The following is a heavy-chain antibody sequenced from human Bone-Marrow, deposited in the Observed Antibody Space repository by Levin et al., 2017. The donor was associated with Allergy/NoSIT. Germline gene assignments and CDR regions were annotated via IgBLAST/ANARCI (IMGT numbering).Heavy chain of an antibody. CDR2: IKHDGSEK. V-gene: IGHV3-7*03. J-gene: IGHJ5*02. Sequence: GGSLRLSCAVSGFNFNDWWMAWVRQAPGRGLEWVASIKHDGSEKYYAESVEGRFTISRDNAKDSLFLEMNSLRGEDTAMYYCSREFHPWGQGTLVTVSS. CDR3: SREFHP. CDR1: GFNFNDWW.